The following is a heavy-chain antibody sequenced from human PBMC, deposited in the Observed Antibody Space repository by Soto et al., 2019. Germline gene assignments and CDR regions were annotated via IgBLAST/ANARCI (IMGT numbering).Heavy chain of an antibody. CDR1: GGSISSSNW. Sequence: SETLSLTRAVSGGSISSSNWWSWVRQPPGKGLEWIGEIYHSGSTNYNPSLKSRVTISVDKSKNQFSLKLSSVTAADTAVYYCARDPAVPCSGGSCYESSDAFDIWGQGTMVTVSS. CDR2: IYHSGST. J-gene: IGHJ3*02. CDR3: ARDPAVPCSGGSCYESSDAFDI. D-gene: IGHD2-15*01. V-gene: IGHV4-4*02.